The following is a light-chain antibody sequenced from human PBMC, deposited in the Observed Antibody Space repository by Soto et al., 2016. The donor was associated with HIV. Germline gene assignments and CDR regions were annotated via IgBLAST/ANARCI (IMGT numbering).Light chain of an antibody. CDR1: NIGSKN. CDR3: QVWDSSGDQYV. J-gene: IGLJ1*01. CDR2: EDS. Sequence: SYELTQPPSVSVAPGRTARITCGGNNIGSKNVHWYQQKPGQAPVLVVYEDSDRPSGIPERFSGSNSGNTATLTISRVEAGDEADYYCQVWDSSGDQYVFGSGTKVIVL. V-gene: IGLV3-21*03.